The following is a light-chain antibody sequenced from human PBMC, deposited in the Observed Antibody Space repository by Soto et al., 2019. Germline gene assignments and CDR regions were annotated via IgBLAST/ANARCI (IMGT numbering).Light chain of an antibody. CDR2: DAS. CDR1: QSISNW. V-gene: IGKV1-5*01. CDR3: HYYSAVWT. Sequence: DIQMTQSPSTLSASVVDRVTITCRASQSISNWLAWYQQKPGKAPKVLIYDASSLESGVPSRFSGSGSGTHFILSISSLQPDDFATYYCHYYSAVWTFGQGTKVDIK. J-gene: IGKJ1*01.